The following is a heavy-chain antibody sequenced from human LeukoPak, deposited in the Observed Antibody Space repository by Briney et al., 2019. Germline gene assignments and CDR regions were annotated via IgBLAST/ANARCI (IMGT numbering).Heavy chain of an antibody. D-gene: IGHD3-10*01. CDR3: ARDRGSSRPDY. CDR1: GFIFSDYY. CDR2: ISSSGSTI. V-gene: IGHV3-11*04. Sequence: GSLRLSCAASGFIFSDYYMSWIRQAPGKGLEWVSYISSSGSTIYYADSVKGRFTISRDNAKNPLYLQMNSLRAEDTAVYYCARDRGSSRPDYWGQGTLVTVSS. J-gene: IGHJ4*02.